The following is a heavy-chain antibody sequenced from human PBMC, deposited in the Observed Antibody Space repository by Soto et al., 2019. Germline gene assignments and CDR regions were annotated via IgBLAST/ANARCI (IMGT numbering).Heavy chain of an antibody. J-gene: IGHJ6*03. Sequence: QVQLQQWGAGLLKPSETLSLTCAVYGGSFSGYQWSWIRQTPGKGLEWIGGINDSGDINYNPSLKSRVTRVGDAPKKQIALRLSSVTAADTAVYYCARGLILWFGELSRRGGYYYYMDVWGKGTTVTVSS. CDR3: ARGLILWFGELSRRGGYYYYMDV. V-gene: IGHV4-34*01. CDR1: GGSFSGYQ. CDR2: INDSGDI. D-gene: IGHD3-10*01.